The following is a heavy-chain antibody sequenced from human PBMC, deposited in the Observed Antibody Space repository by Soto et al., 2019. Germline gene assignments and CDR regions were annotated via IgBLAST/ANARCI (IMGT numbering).Heavy chain of an antibody. V-gene: IGHV3-7*01. J-gene: IGHJ6*02. CDR2: IKQDGSEK. CDR1: GFTFSRFW. Sequence: EVQLLESGGGLVQPGGSLSLSCAASGFTFSRFWMTWFRQAPGKGLEWVANIKQDGSEKNYVDAVKDQFTISRDNAKNTLYLQMNSLKADDTAVYYCASERFSNGCLRSGLDVWGRETTVT. D-gene: IGHD3-3*01. CDR3: ASERFSNGCLRSGLDV.